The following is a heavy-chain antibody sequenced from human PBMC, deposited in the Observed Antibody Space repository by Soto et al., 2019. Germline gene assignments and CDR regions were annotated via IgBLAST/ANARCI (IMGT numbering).Heavy chain of an antibody. CDR1: GYSFTSYW. CDR2: IYPGDSDT. J-gene: IGHJ2*01. Sequence: GESLKISCKGSGYSFTSYWIGWVRQMPGKGLEWMGIIYPGDSDTRYSPSFQGQVTISADKSISTAYQQLSSLKASDTAMYYCARRLVGATPYWYFDLWGRGTLVTVSS. V-gene: IGHV5-51*01. CDR3: ARRLVGATPYWYFDL. D-gene: IGHD1-26*01.